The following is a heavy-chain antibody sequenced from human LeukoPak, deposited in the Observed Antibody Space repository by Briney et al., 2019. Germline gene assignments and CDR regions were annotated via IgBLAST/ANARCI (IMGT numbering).Heavy chain of an antibody. CDR1: GGSISSHY. Sequence: PSETLSLTCTVSGGSISSHYWSWIRQPPGKGLEWVSVIGFSGGSTYYADSVKGRFTISRDNSRNTLYLQMNSLRAEDTAVYYCAKVLRQWTHALVFHHWGQGTLVTVSS. CDR2: IGFSGGST. V-gene: IGHV3-23*01. D-gene: IGHD3-16*01. CDR3: AKVLRQWTHALVFHH. J-gene: IGHJ4*02.